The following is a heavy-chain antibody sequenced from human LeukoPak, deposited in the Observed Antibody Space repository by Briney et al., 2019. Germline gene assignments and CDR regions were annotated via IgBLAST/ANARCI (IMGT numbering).Heavy chain of an antibody. V-gene: IGHV3-13*01. CDR2: IGTSQDT. J-gene: IGHJ4*02. CDR1: GFTFSSYD. CDR3: ARGSGYSGYEDFDY. Sequence: GGSLRLSCAASGFTFSSYDMHWVRQATGKGLNWVSAIGTSQDTYYPGSVKGRFTISRENAKNSLYLQMNGLRAGDTAVYYCARGSGYSGYEDFDYWGQGTLVTVCS. D-gene: IGHD5-12*01.